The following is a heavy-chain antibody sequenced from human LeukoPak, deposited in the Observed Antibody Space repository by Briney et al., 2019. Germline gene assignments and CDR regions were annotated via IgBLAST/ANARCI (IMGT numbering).Heavy chain of an antibody. CDR2: IYSDGST. CDR3: ARTRSDAFDI. J-gene: IGHJ3*02. D-gene: IGHD2-2*01. CDR1: GFTVNSNY. V-gene: IGHV3-53*01. Sequence: GGSLRLSCTASGFTVNSNYMSWVRQAPGKGLEWVSVIYSDGSTSYADSVKGRFSISRDYSKNTLYLQMNSPRAEDTAVYYCARTRSDAFDIWGQGTLVTVSS.